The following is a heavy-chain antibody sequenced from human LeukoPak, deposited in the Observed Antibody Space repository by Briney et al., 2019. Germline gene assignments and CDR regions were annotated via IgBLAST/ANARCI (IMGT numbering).Heavy chain of an antibody. CDR1: GFTFSSYA. V-gene: IGHV3-30-3*01. J-gene: IGHJ4*02. D-gene: IGHD3-10*01. CDR2: ISYDGSNR. Sequence: GGSLRLSCAASGFTFSSYAMHWVRQAPGKGLEWVAVISYDGSNRYYADSVKGRFTISRDNSKNTLYLQMNSLRAEDTAVYYCARIRFGGASDFDYWGQGTQVTVSS. CDR3: ARIRFGGASDFDY.